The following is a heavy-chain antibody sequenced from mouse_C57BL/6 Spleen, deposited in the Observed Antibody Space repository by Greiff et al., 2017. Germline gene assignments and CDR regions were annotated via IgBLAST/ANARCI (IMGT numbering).Heavy chain of an antibody. CDR1: GFTFSSYT. CDR2: ISGGGGNT. J-gene: IGHJ2*01. V-gene: IGHV5-9*01. CDR3: ARRDSFDY. Sequence: DVMLVESGGGLVKPGGSLKLSCAASGFTFSSYTMSWVRQTPEKRLEWVATISGGGGNTYYPDSVKGRFTISRDNAKNTLYLQMSSLRSEDTALYYCARRDSFDYWGQGTTLTVSS.